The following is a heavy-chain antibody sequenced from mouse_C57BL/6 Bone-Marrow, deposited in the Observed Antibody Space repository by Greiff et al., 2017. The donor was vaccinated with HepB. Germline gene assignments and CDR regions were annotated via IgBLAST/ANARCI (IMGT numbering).Heavy chain of an antibody. D-gene: IGHD3-3*01. V-gene: IGHV14-4*01. J-gene: IGHJ3*01. CDR2: IDPENGDT. CDR1: GFNIKDDY. CDR3: TTGPFAY. Sequence: VQLKESGAELVRPGASVKLSCTASGFNIKDDYMHWVKQRPEQGLEWIGWIDPENGDTEYASKFQGKATITADTSSNTAYLQLSSLTSEDNAVYYCTTGPFAYWGQGTLVTVSA.